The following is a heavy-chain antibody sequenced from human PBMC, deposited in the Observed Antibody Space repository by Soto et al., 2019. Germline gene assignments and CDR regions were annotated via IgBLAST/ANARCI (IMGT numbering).Heavy chain of an antibody. D-gene: IGHD3-10*01. CDR2: ISWNSGNI. V-gene: IGHV3-9*01. CDR3: AKDMRSSQGGSYAADL. CDR1: GFFFEDYA. Sequence: EVQLVESGGGLVQPGRSLRLSCAASGFFFEDYAMHWVRQAPGKGLEWVSAISWNSGNIGYADSVKGRFTISRNNAKNSLYLQMNSLRTEDTAFYFCAKDMRSSQGGSYAADLWGQGTLVTVSS. J-gene: IGHJ4*02.